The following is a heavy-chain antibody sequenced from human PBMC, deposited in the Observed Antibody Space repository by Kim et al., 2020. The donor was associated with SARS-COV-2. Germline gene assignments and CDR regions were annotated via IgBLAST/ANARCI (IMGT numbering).Heavy chain of an antibody. J-gene: IGHJ4*02. V-gene: IGHV4-31*03. Sequence: SETLSLTCTVSGGSISSGGYYWSWIRQHPGKGLEWIGYISYSGSTYYNPSLKSRVTISVDTSNNQFSLKLSSVTAADTAIYYCARSLAVTATLIGYWGQGTLVTVSS. CDR3: ARSLAVTATLIGY. CDR2: ISYSGST. CDR1: GGSISSGGYY. D-gene: IGHD2-21*02.